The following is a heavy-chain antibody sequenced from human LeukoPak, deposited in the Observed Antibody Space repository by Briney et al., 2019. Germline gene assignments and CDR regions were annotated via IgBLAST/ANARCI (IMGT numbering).Heavy chain of an antibody. CDR3: ARGDDILTGYFRGFDY. Sequence: GASVPDSCQASGYTFPSYRISWVRQAPGKGLEGMGCISAYNGNTNYAQKLHGRVTMTTDTSTSTAYMELRSLRSDDTAVYYCARGDDILTGYFRGFDYWGQGTLVTVSS. J-gene: IGHJ4*02. CDR1: GYTFPSYR. CDR2: ISAYNGNT. D-gene: IGHD3-9*01. V-gene: IGHV1-18*01.